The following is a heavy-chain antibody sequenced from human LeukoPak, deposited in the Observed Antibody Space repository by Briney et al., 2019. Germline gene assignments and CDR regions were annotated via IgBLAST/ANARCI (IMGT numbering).Heavy chain of an antibody. V-gene: IGHV4-34*01. CDR1: GGFINNYY. CDR3: ARRPTVTTGGDY. Sequence: PSETLSLTCSVSGGFINNYYWSWIRQPPGKGLEWIGEINHSGSTNYNPSLKSRVTISVDTSKNQFSLKLSSVTAADTAVYYCARRPTVTTGGDYWGQGTLVTVSS. D-gene: IGHD4-11*01. J-gene: IGHJ4*02. CDR2: INHSGST.